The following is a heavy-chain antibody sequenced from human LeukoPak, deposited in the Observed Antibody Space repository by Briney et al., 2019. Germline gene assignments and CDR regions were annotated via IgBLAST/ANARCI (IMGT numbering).Heavy chain of an antibody. D-gene: IGHD6-19*01. CDR2: INAGNGNT. CDR3: AIGEGSSSGRALWWFDP. V-gene: IGHV1-3*01. CDR1: GYTFTSYA. J-gene: IGHJ5*02. Sequence: ASVKVSCKASGYTFTSYAIHWVRQAPGQRLEWMGWINAGNGNTKYSQKFQGRVTITRDTSASTAYMELSSLRSEDTAVYYCAIGEGSSSGRALWWFDPWGQGTLVTVSS.